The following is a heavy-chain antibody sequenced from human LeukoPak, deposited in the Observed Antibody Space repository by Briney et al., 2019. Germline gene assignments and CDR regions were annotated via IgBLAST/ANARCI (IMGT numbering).Heavy chain of an antibody. CDR3: ASLGSGWSSAFDY. CDR2: INPNSGGT. J-gene: IGHJ4*02. D-gene: IGHD6-19*01. CDR1: GYTFTGYY. V-gene: IGHV1-2*02. Sequence: ASVKVSCKASGYTFTGYYMHWVRQAPGQGLEWMGWINPNSGGTNYAQKFQGRATMTRDTSISTAYMELSRLRSDDTAVYYCASLGSGWSSAFDYWGQGTLVTVSS.